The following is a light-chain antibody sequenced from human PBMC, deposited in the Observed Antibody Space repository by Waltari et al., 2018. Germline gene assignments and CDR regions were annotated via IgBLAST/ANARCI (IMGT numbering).Light chain of an antibody. CDR3: SSYAGGSTLGV. CDR2: EVS. Sequence: QSALTQPPSASGSPGQSVTISWYQHHPGKAPKLMIYEVSKRPSGVPDRFSGSKSGNTASLTVSGLQAEDEGDYYCSSYAGGSTLGVFGGGTKLTVL. J-gene: IGLJ3*02. V-gene: IGLV2-8*01.